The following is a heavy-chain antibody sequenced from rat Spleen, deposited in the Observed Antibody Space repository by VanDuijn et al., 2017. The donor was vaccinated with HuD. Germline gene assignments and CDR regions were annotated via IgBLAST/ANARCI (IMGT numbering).Heavy chain of an antibody. J-gene: IGHJ3*01. D-gene: IGHD1-1*01. V-gene: IGHV3-3*01. CDR2: INSAGTT. CDR3: ARSDGVHYYLPFAD. Sequence: EVQLKESGPGLVKPSQSLSLTCSVTGYSITSSYKWNWIRKFPGHKLEWMGYINSAGTTNYNPSLKSRISITRDTSKNQFFLQVNSVNSEDTATYYCARSDGVHYYLPFADWGQGTLVTVSS. CDR1: GYSITSSYK.